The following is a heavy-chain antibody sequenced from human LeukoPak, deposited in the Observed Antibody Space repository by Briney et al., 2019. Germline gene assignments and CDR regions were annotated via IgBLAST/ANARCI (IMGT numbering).Heavy chain of an antibody. CDR1: GFTFSDYY. D-gene: IGHD4-17*01. CDR3: ARDLMWGNDYGAADYYYGMDV. Sequence: GGSLRLSCAASGFTFSDYYMSWIRQAPGKGLEWVSHISSSSSYTNYADSVKGRFTISRDNAKNSLYLQMNSLRAEDTAVYYCARDLMWGNDYGAADYYYGMDVWGQGTTVTVSS. V-gene: IGHV3-11*05. CDR2: ISSSSSYT. J-gene: IGHJ6*02.